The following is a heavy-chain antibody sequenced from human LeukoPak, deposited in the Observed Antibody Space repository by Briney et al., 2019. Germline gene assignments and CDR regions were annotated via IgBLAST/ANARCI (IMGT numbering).Heavy chain of an antibody. D-gene: IGHD3-16*01. V-gene: IGHV3-53*01. CDR1: GFTFSGYW. J-gene: IGHJ4*02. Sequence: GGSLRLSCVGSGFTFSGYWMNWVRQAPGRGLECVSVIYSGGSTYYADSVKGRLAISRDSSKNTLYLEMNSLRAEDTAVYYCARGTNLGNWGQGTLVTVSS. CDR2: IYSGGST. CDR3: ARGTNLGN.